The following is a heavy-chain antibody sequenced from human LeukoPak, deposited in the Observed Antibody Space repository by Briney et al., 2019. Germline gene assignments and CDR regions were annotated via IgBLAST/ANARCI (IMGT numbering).Heavy chain of an antibody. CDR3: ARQGDYYGSGSYFGSGSFDY. CDR2: IYYSGST. D-gene: IGHD3-10*01. V-gene: IGHV4-39*01. Sequence: PSETLSLTCTVSGGSISSSSYYWGWIRQPPGKGLEWIGSIYYSGSTYYNPSLKSRVTISVDTSKNQFSLKLSSVTAADTAVYYCARQGDYYGSGSYFGSGSFDYWGQGTLVTVSS. J-gene: IGHJ4*02. CDR1: GGSISSSSYY.